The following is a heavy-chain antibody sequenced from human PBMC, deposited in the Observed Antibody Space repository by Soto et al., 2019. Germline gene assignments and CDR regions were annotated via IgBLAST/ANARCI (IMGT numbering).Heavy chain of an antibody. J-gene: IGHJ4*02. CDR3: ARGGATVVTSFDY. V-gene: IGHV4-61*01. Sequence: QVQLQESGPGLVKPSETLSLTCTVSGGSVSSGSYYWSWNRQPPGKGLEWIGYIYYSGSTNYNPSLKSRVTISVDTSKNQFSLKLSSVTAADTAVYYCARGGATVVTSFDYWGQGTLVTVSS. CDR2: IYYSGST. D-gene: IGHD4-17*01. CDR1: GGSVSSGSYY.